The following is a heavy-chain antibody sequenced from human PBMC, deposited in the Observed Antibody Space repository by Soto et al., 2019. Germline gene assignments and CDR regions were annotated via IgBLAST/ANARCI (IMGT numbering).Heavy chain of an antibody. CDR3: ARGSLEYCSGGSCYSEGNYFDY. Sequence: VASVKVSCKASCYTFTSYGMSWVRQAPAQGLEWMGLISAYNGNTNYAQKLQGRVTMTRDTSTSTAYMELRSLRSDDTAVYYCARGSLEYCSGGSCYSEGNYFDYWGQGTLVTVSS. D-gene: IGHD2-15*01. J-gene: IGHJ4*02. V-gene: IGHV1-18*01. CDR2: ISAYNGNT. CDR1: CYTFTSYG.